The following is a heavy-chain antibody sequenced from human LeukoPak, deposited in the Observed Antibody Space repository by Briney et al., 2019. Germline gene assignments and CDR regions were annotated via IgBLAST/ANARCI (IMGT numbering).Heavy chain of an antibody. D-gene: IGHD3-22*01. V-gene: IGHV4-38-2*02. CDR1: GYSISSGYY. CDR3: ARTKYYYDSSGISHGAFDI. CDR2: IYHSGST. Sequence: SETLSLTCTVSGYSISSGYYCGWIRQPPGKGLEWIGSIYHSGSTYYNPSLKSRVTISVDTSKNQFSLKLSSVTAADTAVYYCARTKYYYDSSGISHGAFDIWGQGTMVTVSS. J-gene: IGHJ3*02.